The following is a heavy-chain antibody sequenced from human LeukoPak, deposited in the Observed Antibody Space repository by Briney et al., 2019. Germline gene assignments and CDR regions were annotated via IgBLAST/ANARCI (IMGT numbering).Heavy chain of an antibody. CDR1: GYTFTSYY. Sequence: GASVKVSCKASGYTFTSYYIHWVRQAPGQGLEWMGIINPSGGSTTYAQKFQGRVTMTRDTSTSTVYMELSSLRSEDTAVYNCARDREHIVVVTATRDAFDIWGQGTMVTVSS. D-gene: IGHD2-21*02. J-gene: IGHJ3*02. CDR2: INPSGGST. V-gene: IGHV1-46*01. CDR3: ARDREHIVVVTATRDAFDI.